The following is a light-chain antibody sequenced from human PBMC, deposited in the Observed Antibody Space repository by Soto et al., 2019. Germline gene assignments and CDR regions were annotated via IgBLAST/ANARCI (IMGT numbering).Light chain of an antibody. CDR2: GAS. CDR3: QQYNNWPPTYT. V-gene: IGKV3-15*01. CDR1: QSVSSN. J-gene: IGKJ2*01. Sequence: EIVMTQSPATLSVSPGERATLSCRASQSVSSNLAWYQQKPGQAPRLLIYGASTRATGIPDRFSGRGSGTAFTRIISSLQSEDFAVYYCQQYNNWPPTYTFGQGNKLEIK.